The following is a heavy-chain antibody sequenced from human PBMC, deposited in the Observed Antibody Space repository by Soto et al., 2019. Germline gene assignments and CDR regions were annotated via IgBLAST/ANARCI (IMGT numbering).Heavy chain of an antibody. D-gene: IGHD2-2*01. CDR3: AKSIVVVPAAGDAFDI. CDR1: GFTFSSYA. Sequence: PGGSLRLSCAASGFTFSSYAMSWVRQAPGKGLEWVSAISGSGVSTYYADSVKGRFTISRDNSKNTQYLQMNSLRAEDTAVYYCAKSIVVVPAAGDAFDIWGQGTMVTVSS. V-gene: IGHV3-23*01. J-gene: IGHJ3*02. CDR2: ISGSGVST.